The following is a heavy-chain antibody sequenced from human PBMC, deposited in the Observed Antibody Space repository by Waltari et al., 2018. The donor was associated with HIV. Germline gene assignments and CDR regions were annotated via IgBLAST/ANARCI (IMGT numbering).Heavy chain of an antibody. CDR2: INREGSIK. Sequence: EVQLVESGGGLVQPGGSLRLSCAVYGFTFSSYTMNWVRQAPGKRLEWVSYINREGSIKYYADSVKGRFTISRDNAKNSLYLQMSGLRGEDTAVYYCASGRIFDESGYYGKFWGQGTRVTVA. V-gene: IGHV3-48*04. J-gene: IGHJ4*02. CDR3: ASGRIFDESGYYGKF. D-gene: IGHD3-22*01. CDR1: GFTFSSYT.